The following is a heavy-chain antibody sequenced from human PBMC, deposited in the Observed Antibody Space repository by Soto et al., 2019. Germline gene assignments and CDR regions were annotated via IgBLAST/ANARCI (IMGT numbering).Heavy chain of an antibody. J-gene: IGHJ4*02. Sequence: PGGSLRLSCAASGFTVSGNFMSWVRQAPGKGLEWVSVIYSGGATYYADSVKGRFTISRDSSKNTLSLQMNSLRAEDTAVYYCAQNFDYWGQGTLVTVSS. V-gene: IGHV3-53*01. CDR1: GFTVSGNF. CDR2: IYSGGAT. CDR3: AQNFDY.